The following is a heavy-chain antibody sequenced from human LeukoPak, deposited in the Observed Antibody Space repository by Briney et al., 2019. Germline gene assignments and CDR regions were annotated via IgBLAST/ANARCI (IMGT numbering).Heavy chain of an antibody. V-gene: IGHV4-39*07. CDR3: ARDRLRNYYGSGSYLYYFDY. J-gene: IGHJ4*02. CDR2: IYYSGST. D-gene: IGHD3-10*01. CDR1: GGSISSSSYY. Sequence: KASETLSLTCTVSGGSISSSSYYWGWIRQPPGKGLEWIGSIYYSGSTYYNLSLKSRVTISVDTSKNQFSLKLSSVTAADTAVYYCARDRLRNYYGSGSYLYYFDYWGQGTLVTVSS.